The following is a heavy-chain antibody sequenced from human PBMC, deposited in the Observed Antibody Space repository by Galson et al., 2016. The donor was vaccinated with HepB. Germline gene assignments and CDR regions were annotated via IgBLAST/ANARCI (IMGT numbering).Heavy chain of an antibody. CDR3: ATDRESVTGVFDY. CDR2: IYRGGTP. V-gene: IGHV3-53*05. Sequence: SLRLSCAASGFTVSSYYMSWVRQAPGKGLEWVSVIYRGGTPFYADSVKGRFTITRDNAKNTLYVQRNSLRSEDTAGYYCATDRESVTGVFDYWGQGTLVSVSS. CDR1: GFTVSSYY. J-gene: IGHJ4*02. D-gene: IGHD6-19*01.